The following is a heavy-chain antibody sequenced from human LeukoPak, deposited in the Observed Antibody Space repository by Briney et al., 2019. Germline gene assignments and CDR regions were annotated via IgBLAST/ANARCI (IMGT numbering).Heavy chain of an antibody. Sequence: SETLSLTCTVSGGSISSSSYYWGWTRQPPGKGLEWIGSIYYSGSTYYNPSLKSRVTISVDTSKNQFSLKLSSVTAADTAVYYCARLPPPYYFDYWGQGTLVTVSS. V-gene: IGHV4-39*01. CDR3: ARLPPPYYFDY. J-gene: IGHJ4*02. CDR2: IYYSGST. CDR1: GGSISSSSYY.